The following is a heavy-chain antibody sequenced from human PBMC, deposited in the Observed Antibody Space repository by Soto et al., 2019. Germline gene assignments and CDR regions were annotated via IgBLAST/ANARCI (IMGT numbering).Heavy chain of an antibody. Sequence: SLRLSCAASGFTFSSYAMSWVRQAPGKGLEWVSAISGSGGSTYYADSVKGRFTISRDNSKNTLYLQMNSLRAEDTAVYYCAKEGHYYDSSGYLRGAFDYWGQGTLVTVSS. CDR2: ISGSGGST. CDR3: AKEGHYYDSSGYLRGAFDY. J-gene: IGHJ4*02. V-gene: IGHV3-23*01. D-gene: IGHD3-22*01. CDR1: GFTFSSYA.